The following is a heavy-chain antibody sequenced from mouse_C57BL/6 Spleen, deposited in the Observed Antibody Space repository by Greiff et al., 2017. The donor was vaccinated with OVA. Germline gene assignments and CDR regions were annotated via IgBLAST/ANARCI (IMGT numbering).Heavy chain of an antibody. D-gene: IGHD2-10*01. CDR1: GYTFTGYW. CDR3: ARRPLPYYGNPWFAY. Sequence: QVQLQQSGAELMKPGASVKLSCKATGYTFTGYWIEWVKQRPGHGLEWIGEILPGSGSTNYNEKFKGKATFTADTPSNTAYMQLSSLTTDDSAIYYCARRPLPYYGNPWFAYWGQGTLVTVSA. J-gene: IGHJ3*01. V-gene: IGHV1-9*01. CDR2: ILPGSGST.